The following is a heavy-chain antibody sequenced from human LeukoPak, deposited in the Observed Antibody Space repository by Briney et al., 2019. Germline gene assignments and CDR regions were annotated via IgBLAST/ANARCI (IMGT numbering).Heavy chain of an antibody. CDR1: GFTFSSYA. CDR3: AKGVVVVPAGYYYYMDV. Sequence: GGSLRLSCAASGFTFSSYAMSWVRQAPGKGLEWVSAVSGSGGSTYYADSVKGRFTISRDNSKNTLYLQMNSLRAEDTAVYYCAKGVVVVPAGYYYYMDVWGKGTTVTVSS. J-gene: IGHJ6*03. D-gene: IGHD2-2*01. V-gene: IGHV3-23*01. CDR2: VSGSGGST.